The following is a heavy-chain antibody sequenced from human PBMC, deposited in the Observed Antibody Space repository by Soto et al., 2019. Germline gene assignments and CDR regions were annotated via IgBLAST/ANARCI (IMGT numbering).Heavy chain of an antibody. V-gene: IGHV3-21*01. CDR3: ARDQYSYGPNDS. CDR1: GFTFSSYS. D-gene: IGHD5-18*01. J-gene: IGHJ4*02. CDR2: ISSSSSYI. Sequence: EVQLVESGGGLVKPGGSLRLSCAASGFTFSSYSMNWVRQAPGKGLEWVSSISSSSSYIYYADSVKGRFTISRDNAKNSLYLQMNSLRAEDTAVYYCARDQYSYGPNDSWGQGTLVTVSS.